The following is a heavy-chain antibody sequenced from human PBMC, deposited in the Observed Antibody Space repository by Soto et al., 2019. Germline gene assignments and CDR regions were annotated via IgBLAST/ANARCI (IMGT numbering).Heavy chain of an antibody. J-gene: IGHJ6*02. CDR1: GFTFSSYG. V-gene: IGHV3-33*01. D-gene: IGHD3-10*01. Sequence: QVQLVESGGGVVQPGRSLRLSCAASGFTFSSYGMHWVRQAPGTGLEWVAVIWYEGSNKYYADSVKGRFTISRDNSKNTLYLQVNSLRAEDTAVYYCARDVLLWFGEANYGMDVWGQGTTVTVSS. CDR2: IWYEGSNK. CDR3: ARDVLLWFGEANYGMDV.